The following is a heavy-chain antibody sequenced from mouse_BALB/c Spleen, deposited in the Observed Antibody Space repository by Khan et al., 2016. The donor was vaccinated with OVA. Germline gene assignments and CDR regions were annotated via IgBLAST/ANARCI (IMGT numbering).Heavy chain of an antibody. CDR3: ASRSMDAMDY. J-gene: IGHJ4*01. V-gene: IGHV1-7*01. CDR1: GYTFTSYW. Sequence: QVQLQQSGAELAKPGASVKMSCKASGYTFTSYWMHWVKQRPGQGLEWIGYINPSTGYTEYNQKFKDKATLTADKSSSTAYMQLSSLTSEDSAVYYCASRSMDAMDYLGQGTSVTVSS. CDR2: INPSTGYT.